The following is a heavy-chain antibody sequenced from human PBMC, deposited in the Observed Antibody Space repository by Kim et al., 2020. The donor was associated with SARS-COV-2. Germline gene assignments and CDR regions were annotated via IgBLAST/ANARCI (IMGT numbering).Heavy chain of an antibody. J-gene: IGHJ4*02. Sequence: ADAVKGRFTLSRDNAKNSLYLQMNSLRAEDTAVYYCAREYYYDSSGYPDYWGQGTLVTVSS. CDR3: AREYYYDSSGYPDY. V-gene: IGHV3-11*06. D-gene: IGHD3-22*01.